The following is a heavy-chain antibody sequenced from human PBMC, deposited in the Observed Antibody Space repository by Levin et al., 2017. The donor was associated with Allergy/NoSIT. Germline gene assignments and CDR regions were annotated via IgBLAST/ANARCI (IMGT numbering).Heavy chain of an antibody. D-gene: IGHD3-10*01. CDR1: GASISSFY. CDR2: IYYIGTT. J-gene: IGHJ5*02. Sequence: SQTLSLTCNVSGASISSFYWSWIRPSPGKGLEWIGHIYYIGTTDYNPSLKSRVTMSVDMSNNQFSLKLTSVTAADTAIYYCAREHYGSGSYGWFDPWGQGTLVTVSS. CDR3: AREHYGSGSYGWFDP. V-gene: IGHV4-59*01.